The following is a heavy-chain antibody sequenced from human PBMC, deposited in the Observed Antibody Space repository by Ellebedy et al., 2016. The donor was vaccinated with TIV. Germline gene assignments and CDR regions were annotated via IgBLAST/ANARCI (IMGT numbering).Heavy chain of an antibody. Sequence: PGGSLRLSCSASGFTFSSFAVHWVRQAPGKGLEWVSYISSSSSTIYYADSVKGRFTISRDNAKNSLYLQMNSLRAEDTAVYYCARVRDSSGWYLDYWGQGTLVTVSS. CDR3: ARVRDSSGWYLDY. CDR1: GFTFSSFA. D-gene: IGHD6-19*01. V-gene: IGHV3-48*04. J-gene: IGHJ4*02. CDR2: ISSSSSTI.